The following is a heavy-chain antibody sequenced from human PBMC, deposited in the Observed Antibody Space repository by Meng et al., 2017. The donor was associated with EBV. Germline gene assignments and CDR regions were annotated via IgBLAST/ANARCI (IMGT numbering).Heavy chain of an antibody. D-gene: IGHD2-21*01. CDR3: ARVNSDCGGVMCYKGWFDP. Sequence: QLRRQESGPGLVKPPEPLSLTCTVSGDSISDYYWSWIRQPPGKGLEWIGYIHYSGSTYYNPSLKSRITISVDMSRNQFSLRLTSVTSADMAVYYCARVNSDCGGVMCYKGWFDPWGQGTLVTVSS. V-gene: IGHV4-59*08. CDR2: IHYSGST. J-gene: IGHJ5*02. CDR1: GDSISDYY.